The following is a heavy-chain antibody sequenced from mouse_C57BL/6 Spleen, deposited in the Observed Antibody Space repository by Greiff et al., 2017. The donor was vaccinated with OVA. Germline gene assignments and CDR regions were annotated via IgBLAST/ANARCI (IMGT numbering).Heavy chain of an antibody. J-gene: IGHJ4*01. CDR1: GYSFTSYY. V-gene: IGHV1-66*01. Sequence: VQLQQSGPELVKPGASVKISCKASGYSFTSYYIHWVKQRPGQGLEWIGWIYPGSGNTKYNEKFKGKATLTADTSSSTAYMQLSSLPSEDSAVYYCARDLLGRGAMDYWGQGTSVTVSS. D-gene: IGHD2-10*01. CDR2: IYPGSGNT. CDR3: ARDLLGRGAMDY.